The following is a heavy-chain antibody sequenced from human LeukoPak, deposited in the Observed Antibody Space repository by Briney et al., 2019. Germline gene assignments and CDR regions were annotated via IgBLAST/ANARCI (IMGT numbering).Heavy chain of an antibody. D-gene: IGHD2-21*01. Sequence: GGSLRLSCAASGFTFSDYWMHWVRQAPGKGLVWASRINGDGSSTFYADSVKGRFTISRDNAKNTLYLQMSSLRAEDTAVYYCARSDFFDYWGQGTLVPVSS. J-gene: IGHJ4*02. CDR3: ARSDFFDY. CDR1: GFTFSDYW. V-gene: IGHV3-74*01. CDR2: INGDGSST.